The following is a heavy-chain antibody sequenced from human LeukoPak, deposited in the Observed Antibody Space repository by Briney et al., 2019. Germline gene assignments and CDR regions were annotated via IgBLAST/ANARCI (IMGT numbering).Heavy chain of an antibody. CDR1: GFTFXXSA. CDR2: IVVGXXNT. Sequence: SVKVSCKASGFTFXXSAVQWVRQARGQRLEXXXWIVVGXXNTXXAXXXXXRXXXXXXXSTSTAYMXLSSLRSEDTAVYYCAAFSGSYSGMDVWGQGTTVTVSS. CDR3: AAFSGSYSGMDV. V-gene: IGHV1-58*01. D-gene: IGHD1-26*01. J-gene: IGHJ6*02.